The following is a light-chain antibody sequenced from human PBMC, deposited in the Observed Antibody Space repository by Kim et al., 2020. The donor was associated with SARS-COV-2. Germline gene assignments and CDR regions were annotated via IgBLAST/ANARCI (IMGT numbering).Light chain of an antibody. CDR3: LQDYNYPPT. CDR2: AAT. CDR1: QAIGNK. Sequence: SASVGDRVTVTCRASQAIGNKLGWYQQKPGKAPNLLIYAATTLQSGVPSRFGGSGSGTDFTLTITNQQPGDFATYYCLQDYNYPPTFGQGTKLEI. V-gene: IGKV1-6*02. J-gene: IGKJ2*01.